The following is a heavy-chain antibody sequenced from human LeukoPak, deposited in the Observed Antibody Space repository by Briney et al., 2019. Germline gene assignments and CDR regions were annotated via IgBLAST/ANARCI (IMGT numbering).Heavy chain of an antibody. CDR2: ISSSSSYI. D-gene: IGHD3-22*01. Sequence: TGGSLRLSCAASGFTFSSYSMNWVRQAPGKGLEWVSSISSSSSYIYYADSVKGRFTISRDNAKNSLYLQMNSLRAEDTAVYYCARVRQTYYDSSGFHAFDIWGQGTMVTVSS. J-gene: IGHJ3*02. V-gene: IGHV3-21*01. CDR3: ARVRQTYYDSSGFHAFDI. CDR1: GFTFSSYS.